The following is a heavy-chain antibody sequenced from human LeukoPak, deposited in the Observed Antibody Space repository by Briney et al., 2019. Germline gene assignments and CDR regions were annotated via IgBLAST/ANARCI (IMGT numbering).Heavy chain of an antibody. D-gene: IGHD3-3*01. CDR1: GGSFSGYY. CDR3: ARWTYYDFWSGYNDAFDI. Sequence: SETLSLTCAVYGGSFSGYYWSWIRQPPGKGLEWIGEINHSGSTNYNPSLKSRVTISVDTSKNQFSLKLSSVTAADTAVYYCARWTYYDFWSGYNDAFDIWGQGTMVTVSS. J-gene: IGHJ3*02. CDR2: INHSGST. V-gene: IGHV4-34*01.